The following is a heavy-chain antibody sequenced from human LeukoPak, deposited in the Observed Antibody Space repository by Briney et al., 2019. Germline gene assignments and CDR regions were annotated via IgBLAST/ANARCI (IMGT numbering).Heavy chain of an antibody. D-gene: IGHD6-13*01. CDR1: GFTFSSYA. V-gene: IGHV3-64*01. J-gene: IGHJ4*02. CDR3: AGGSSWYRGIDY. Sequence: GGSLRLSCAASGFTFSSYAMYWVRQAPGKGLEYVSAISTNGGSTYYANSVKGRFTISRDNSKNTLYPQMGSLRAEDMGVYYCAGGSSWYRGIDYWGQGTLVTVSS. CDR2: ISTNGGST.